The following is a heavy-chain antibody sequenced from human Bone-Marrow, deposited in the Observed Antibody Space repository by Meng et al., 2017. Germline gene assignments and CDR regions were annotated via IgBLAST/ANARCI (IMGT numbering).Heavy chain of an antibody. CDR3: AGDTPYYSDSSGYRKGVDY. CDR1: GFTFSSYS. J-gene: IGHJ4*01. CDR2: ISSSSSYI. V-gene: IGHV3-21*01. Sequence: GGSLRLSCAASGFTFSSYSMNWVRQAPGKGLEWVSSISSSSSYIYYADSVKGRFTISRDNAKNSLYLQMNSLRAEDTAVYYCAGDTPYYSDSSGYRKGVDYWGQGTLVTVSS. D-gene: IGHD3-22*01.